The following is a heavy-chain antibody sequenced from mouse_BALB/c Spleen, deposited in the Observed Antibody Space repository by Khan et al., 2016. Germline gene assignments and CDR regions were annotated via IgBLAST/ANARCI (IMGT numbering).Heavy chain of an antibody. Sequence: EVELVESGGGLVQPGGSMKLSCVASGFTFSGYWMSWVRQSPEKRLEWVAEIRLKSDNYATHYAESVKGKFTISRDDSKGRLYLQMSSLRPEDTVIYYCTRTYDVYSGAMDYWGQGTSLTVSS. J-gene: IGHJ4*01. V-gene: IGHV6-6*02. CDR2: IRLKSDNYAT. D-gene: IGHD2-3*01. CDR3: TRTYDVYSGAMDY. CDR1: GFTFSGYW.